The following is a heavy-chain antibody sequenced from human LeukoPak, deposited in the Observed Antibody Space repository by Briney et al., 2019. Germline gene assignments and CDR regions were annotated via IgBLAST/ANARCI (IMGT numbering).Heavy chain of an antibody. CDR3: ARAPVIDYYGSGSYFDY. Sequence: GGSLRLSCAASGFTFSSYGMHWVRQAPGKGLEWISYISSSGTTIHYADSVKGRFTISRDNAKNSLFLQMNSLRDEDTALYYCARAPVIDYYGSGSYFDYWGQGTLVSVSS. V-gene: IGHV3-48*02. CDR2: ISSSGTTI. J-gene: IGHJ4*02. D-gene: IGHD3-10*01. CDR1: GFTFSSYG.